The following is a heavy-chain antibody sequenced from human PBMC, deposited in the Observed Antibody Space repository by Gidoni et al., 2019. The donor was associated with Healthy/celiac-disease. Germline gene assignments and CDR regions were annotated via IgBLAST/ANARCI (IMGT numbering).Heavy chain of an antibody. J-gene: IGHJ6*02. CDR3: AHKNYDFWSGSSGGMDV. Sequence: QITLKESGPTLVKPTQTLTLTCTFSGFSLSTSGVGVGWIRQPPGQALEWLALIYWNDDKRYSPSLKSRLTITKDTSKNQVVLTMTNMDPVDTATYYCAHKNYDFWSGSSGGMDVWGQGTTVTVSS. CDR2: IYWNDDK. CDR1: GFSLSTSGVG. V-gene: IGHV2-5*01. D-gene: IGHD3-3*01.